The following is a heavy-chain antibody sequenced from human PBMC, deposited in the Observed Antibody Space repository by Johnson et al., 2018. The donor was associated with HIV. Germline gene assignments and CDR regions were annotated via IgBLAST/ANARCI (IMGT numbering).Heavy chain of an antibody. V-gene: IGHV3-30-3*01. D-gene: IGHD6-19*01. J-gene: IGHJ3*02. Sequence: QMLLVESVGGVVQPGRSLRLSCAASGFTFSSYAMHWVRQAPGKGLEWVAVISYDGSNKYYADSVKGRFTISRDNAKNSLYLQMNSLRAEDTAVYYCARDSLQWLSEVGDAFDIWGQGTMVTVSS. CDR2: ISYDGSNK. CDR1: GFTFSSYA. CDR3: ARDSLQWLSEVGDAFDI.